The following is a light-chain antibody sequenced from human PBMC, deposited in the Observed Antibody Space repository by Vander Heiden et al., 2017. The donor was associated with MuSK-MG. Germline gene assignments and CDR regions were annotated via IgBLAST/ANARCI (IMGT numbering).Light chain of an antibody. CDR3: QQHGYSLWT. J-gene: IGKJ1*01. CDR2: DAS. V-gene: IGKV3-20*01. CDR1: QSVTGSH. Sequence: ENVLTQSQGTLSLYPGERDTLSCRASQSVTGSHLAWYQQKPGQAPMLLIYDASIRATGIPARFSGGGSGSDFTLTISGLEPQDFTLYYCQQHGYSLWTFGQGTTLEIK.